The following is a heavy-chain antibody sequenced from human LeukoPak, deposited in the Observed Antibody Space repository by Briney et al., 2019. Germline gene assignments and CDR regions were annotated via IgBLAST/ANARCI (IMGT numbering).Heavy chain of an antibody. CDR3: AKMGAYGSGTTPVNY. V-gene: IGHV3-23*01. J-gene: IGHJ4*02. CDR2: ISGSGGST. CDR1: GFTFSSYA. Sequence: GGSLRLSCAASGFTFSSYAMSWVRQAPGKGLEWVSAISGSGGSTYYADSAKGRFTISRDNSKNTLYLQMNSLRAEDTAVYYCAKMGAYGSGTTPVNYWGQGTLVTVSS. D-gene: IGHD3-10*01.